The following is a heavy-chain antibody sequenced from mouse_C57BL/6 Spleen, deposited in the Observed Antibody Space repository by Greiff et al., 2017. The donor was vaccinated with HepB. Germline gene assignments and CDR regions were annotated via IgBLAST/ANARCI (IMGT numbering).Heavy chain of an antibody. D-gene: IGHD2-1*01. V-gene: IGHV1-76*01. CDR1: GYTFTDYY. J-gene: IGHJ2*01. CDR3: ARERDHYGTFYFDY. CDR2: IYPGSGNT. Sequence: QVQLQQSGAELVRPGASVKLSCKASGYTFTDYYINWVKQRPGQGLEWIARIYPGSGNTYYNEKFKGKATLTAEKSSSTAYMQLSSLTSEDSAVYFSARERDHYGTFYFDYWGQGTTLTVSS.